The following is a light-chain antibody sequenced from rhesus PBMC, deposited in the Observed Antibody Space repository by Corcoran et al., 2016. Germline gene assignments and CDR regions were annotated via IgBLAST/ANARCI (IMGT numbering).Light chain of an antibody. CDR1: NIGNNN. CDR3: QVWDTSRDQYI. J-gene: IGLJ1*01. CDR2: FAD. Sequence: SYDLTQPPSVSVSPGQTARITCGGDNIGNNNVHWYQQKPPQAPLLGIYFADERPSGIPERFSGSKSATTATLTISGVEAGDEADYFCQVWDTSRDQYIFGGGTRLTVL. V-gene: IGLV3-44*01.